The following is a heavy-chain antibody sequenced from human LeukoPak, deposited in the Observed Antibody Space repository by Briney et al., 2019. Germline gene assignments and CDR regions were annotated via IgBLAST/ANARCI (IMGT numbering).Heavy chain of an antibody. Sequence: PSETLSLTCTVSGGSISSYYWSWIRQPPGKGLQWIGFVFYSGVTNYNPSLRSRVTISVDMSKNQFSLNLSSVTAADTAVYYCARGPYGGTNWFDPWGQGTLVTVSS. CDR1: GGSISSYY. CDR2: VFYSGVT. J-gene: IGHJ5*02. D-gene: IGHD3-16*01. CDR3: ARGPYGGTNWFDP. V-gene: IGHV4-59*13.